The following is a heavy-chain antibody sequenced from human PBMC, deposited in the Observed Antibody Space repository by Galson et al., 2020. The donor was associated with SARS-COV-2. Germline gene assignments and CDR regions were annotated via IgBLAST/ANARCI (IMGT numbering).Heavy chain of an antibody. CDR2: ISYDGSNK. CDR3: AKGDYYDSSGSPSYFDY. J-gene: IGHJ4*02. CDR1: GFTFSSYG. V-gene: IGHV3-30*18. Sequence: GESLKISCAASGFTFSSYGMHWVRQAPGKGLEWVAVISYDGSNKYYADSVKGRFTISRDNSKNTLYLQMNSLRAEDTAVYYCAKGDYYDSSGSPSYFDYWGQGTLVTVSS. D-gene: IGHD3-22*01.